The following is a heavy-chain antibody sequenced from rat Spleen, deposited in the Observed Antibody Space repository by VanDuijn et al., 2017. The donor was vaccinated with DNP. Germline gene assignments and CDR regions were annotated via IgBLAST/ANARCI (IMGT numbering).Heavy chain of an antibody. J-gene: IGHJ2*01. CDR2: IWPSGGST. CDR1: GFTFSDYA. D-gene: IGHD1-4*01. CDR3: ARQGTTRVFFDY. V-gene: IGHV5S23*01. Sequence: EVQLVESGGGLVQPGRSLKLSCAASGFTFSDYAMAWVRQAPAMGLEWVTSIWPSGGSTYYRDSIKGRFTVSRDNAKSSLYLQMDSLRSEDTATYYCARQGTTRVFFDYWGQGVMVAVSS.